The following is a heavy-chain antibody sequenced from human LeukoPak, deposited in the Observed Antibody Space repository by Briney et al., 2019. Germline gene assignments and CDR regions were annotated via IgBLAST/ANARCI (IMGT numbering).Heavy chain of an antibody. J-gene: IGHJ5*02. CDR3: AKDLSRAVAADWFDP. Sequence: GGSLRLSCAGSGFTSSDYDMSWVRQAPGKGLEWVSSISDSGGRTFYADSVKGRFTISRDNSKNMLFLQMNSLRAEDTAVYYCAKDLSRAVAADWFDPWAQGTLVTVS. D-gene: IGHD6-19*01. CDR1: GFTSSDYD. V-gene: IGHV3-23*01. CDR2: ISDSGGRT.